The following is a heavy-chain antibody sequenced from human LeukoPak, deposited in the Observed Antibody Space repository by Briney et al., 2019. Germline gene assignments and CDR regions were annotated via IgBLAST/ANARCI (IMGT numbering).Heavy chain of an antibody. V-gene: IGHV4-31*03. CDR1: GASFNSDDQD. CDR2: IHPSGML. D-gene: IGHD3-22*01. J-gene: IGHJ4*02. CDR3: SRGLDSRKLGY. Sequence: SETLSLTCTVSGASFNSDDQDWNWIRQSPGKGLEWIGSIHPSGMLYNNPSLESRVTMSRDTSKNQFSLNLNSVTAADTAVYSCSRGLDSRKLGYWGQGILVTVSS.